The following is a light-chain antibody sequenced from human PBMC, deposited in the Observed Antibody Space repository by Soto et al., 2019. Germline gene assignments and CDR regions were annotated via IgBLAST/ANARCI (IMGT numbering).Light chain of an antibody. V-gene: IGKV1-5*01. CDR3: QQYKSFSSWT. Sequence: DIHMTQSPCTLSASVGDRVTITCRASESITRWLSLFQHKPGKAPKLLIYYACSLESGVQPRFGGRGSGTECTLTMASLQADDFSTYYCQQYKSFSSWTFGPGTKV. CDR2: YAC. CDR1: ESITRW. J-gene: IGKJ1*01.